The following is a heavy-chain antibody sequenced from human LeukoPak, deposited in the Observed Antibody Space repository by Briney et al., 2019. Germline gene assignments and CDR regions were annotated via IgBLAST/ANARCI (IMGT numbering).Heavy chain of an antibody. CDR1: GYTFTSYD. D-gene: IGHD5-18*01. V-gene: IGHV1-8*01. CDR3: ARGRVDTAMVTLVY. CDR2: MNPNSGNT. J-gene: IGHJ4*02. Sequence: ASVKVSCKASGYTFTSYDINWVRQATGQRLEWMGWMNPNSGNTGYAQKFQGRVTTTRNTSISTAYMELSSLRSEDTAVYYCARGRVDTAMVTLVYWGQGTLVTVSS.